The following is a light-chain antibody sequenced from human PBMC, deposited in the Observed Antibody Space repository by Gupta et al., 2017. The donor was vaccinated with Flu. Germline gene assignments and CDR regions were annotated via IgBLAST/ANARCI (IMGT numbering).Light chain of an antibody. J-gene: IGKJ1*01. CDR1: QSISSY. CDR2: AAS. V-gene: IGKV1-39*01. CDR3: QQSHSTPRT. Sequence: DIQMTPPSSSLSASVGDRVTSTCRASQSISSYLNWYQQKPGKSPKLLIYAASSLQSGVPPRFSGSGSGTDFTLTISRLQPEDFATYYCQQSHSTPRTFGQGTKVEIK.